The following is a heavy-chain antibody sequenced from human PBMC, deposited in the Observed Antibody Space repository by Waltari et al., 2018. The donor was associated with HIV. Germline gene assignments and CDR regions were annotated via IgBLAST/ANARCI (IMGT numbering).Heavy chain of an antibody. Sequence: EVQLVESGGGLVQPGGSLRLSCAASGFIFRTYSMNWVRQAPGKGLEWCSHISSSSTTIYCADAVKGRFTISRDNAKNSLYLQMNSLRAEDTAVYYCARDDCSSTSCTVDYWGQGTLVTVSS. CDR1: GFIFRTYS. CDR3: ARDDCSSTSCTVDY. CDR2: ISSSSTTI. D-gene: IGHD2-2*01. J-gene: IGHJ4*02. V-gene: IGHV3-48*01.